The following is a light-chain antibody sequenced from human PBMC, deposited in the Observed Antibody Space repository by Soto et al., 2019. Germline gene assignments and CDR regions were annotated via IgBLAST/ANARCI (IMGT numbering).Light chain of an antibody. J-gene: IGKJ1*01. CDR2: GAS. CDR1: QSVRSN. Sequence: EIVLTQKPGTLSLSPGERATLSCRASQSVRSNLAWYQQKPGQAPRLLIYGASTRATGIPARFSGSGSGTEFTLSIGSLQSEDFAVYYCQQYNNWPPTFGQVTIVDIK. CDR3: QQYNNWPPT. V-gene: IGKV3-15*01.